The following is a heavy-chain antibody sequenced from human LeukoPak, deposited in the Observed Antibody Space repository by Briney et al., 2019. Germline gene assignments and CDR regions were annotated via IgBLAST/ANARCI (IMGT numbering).Heavy chain of an antibody. CDR1: GFTFSNYW. V-gene: IGHV3-74*01. J-gene: IGHJ4*02. D-gene: IGHD5-18*01. CDR2: INTDGSAT. Sequence: GGSLRLSCAAPGFTFSNYWMHWVRQAPGKGLVWVSTINTDGSATSYADAVKGRFTISRDNAKNTLYLQMNSLRGEDTAVYYCAKDYNYGQTDYWGQGTLVTVSS. CDR3: AKDYNYGQTDY.